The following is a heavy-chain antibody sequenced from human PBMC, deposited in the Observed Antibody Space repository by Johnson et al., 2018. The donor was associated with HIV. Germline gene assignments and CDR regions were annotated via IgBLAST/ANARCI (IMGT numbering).Heavy chain of an antibody. V-gene: IGHV3-7*01. CDR1: GFTLSSYC. CDR2: IKQDESEK. J-gene: IGHJ3*02. CDR3: ARDASYGDDAFDI. D-gene: IGHD4-17*01. Sequence: VQLVESGGGVVQPGGSLRLSCAASGFTLSSYCMSWVRQAPGKGLEWVADIKQDESEKYYVDSVKGRFTISRDNAKNSLYLQLNSLRAEDTAVYYGARDASYGDDAFDIWGQGTMVTVSS.